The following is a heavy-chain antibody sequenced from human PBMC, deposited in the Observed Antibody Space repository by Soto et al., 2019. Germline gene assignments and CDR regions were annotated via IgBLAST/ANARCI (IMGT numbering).Heavy chain of an antibody. J-gene: IGHJ4*02. Sequence: EVQLLESGGGLVQPGGSLRLSCAAPGFTFSSYAMSWVRQAPGKGLEWVSAISGSGGSTYYADSVKGRFTISRDNSKNTLYLQMNSLRAEDTAVYYCAKDYHDSSGSLDYWGQGTLVTVSS. CDR1: GFTFSSYA. CDR2: ISGSGGST. CDR3: AKDYHDSSGSLDY. V-gene: IGHV3-23*01. D-gene: IGHD3-22*01.